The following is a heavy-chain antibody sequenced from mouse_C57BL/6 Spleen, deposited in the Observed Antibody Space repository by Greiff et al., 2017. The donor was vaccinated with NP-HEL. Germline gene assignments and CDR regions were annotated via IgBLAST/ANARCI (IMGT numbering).Heavy chain of an antibody. CDR2: ISNLAYSI. V-gene: IGHV5-15*01. Sequence: EVQLVESGGGLVQPGGSLKLSCAASGFTFSDYGMAWVRQAPRKGPEWVAFISNLAYSIYYADTVTGRFTISRENAKNTLYLEMSRQRAEDTAMYYCARHDYDEGFAYWGQGTLVTVAA. D-gene: IGHD2-4*01. CDR3: ARHDYDEGFAY. J-gene: IGHJ3*01. CDR1: GFTFSDYG.